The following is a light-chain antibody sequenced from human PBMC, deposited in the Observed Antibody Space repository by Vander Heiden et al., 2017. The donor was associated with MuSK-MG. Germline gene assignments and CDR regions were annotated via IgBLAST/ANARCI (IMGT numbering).Light chain of an antibody. CDR3: QQDGSSPRT. CDR1: QSVSSSY. V-gene: IGKV3-20*01. Sequence: EIVLTQSPGTLSLSPGERATLSCRASQSVSSSYLAWYQQKPGQAPRLLIYGASSRATGIPDRFSHSGSGTDFTLTISRLEPEDFAVYYCQQDGSSPRTFGQGTKVEIK. CDR2: GAS. J-gene: IGKJ1*01.